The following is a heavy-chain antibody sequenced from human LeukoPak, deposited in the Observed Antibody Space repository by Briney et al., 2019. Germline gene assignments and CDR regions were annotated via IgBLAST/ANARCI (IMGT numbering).Heavy chain of an antibody. CDR2: IHHSGST. D-gene: IGHD5-24*01. Sequence: SETLSLTCAVYGGSFSGYYWSWIRQPPGKGLEWIGEIHHSGSTNYNPSLKSRVTISVDTSKNQSSLKLSSVTAADTAVYYCARGDGYNSRRFDPWGQGTLVTVSS. CDR3: ARGDGYNSRRFDP. V-gene: IGHV4-34*01. CDR1: GGSFSGYY. J-gene: IGHJ5*02.